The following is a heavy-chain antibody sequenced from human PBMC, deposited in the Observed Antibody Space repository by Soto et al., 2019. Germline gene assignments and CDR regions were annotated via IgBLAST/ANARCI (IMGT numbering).Heavy chain of an antibody. CDR2: VKGDGTNT. D-gene: IGHD3-3*01. Sequence: EVQLVESGGGLVQFGGSLRLPCAASGLTFRNNWMHWVRQVPGKGLVWVSRVKGDGTNTDYADSVTGRFTISRDNVKNTLYLQMNSLRDEDMGVYYCARGLSGYYGFDSWGQGTLVTVSP. J-gene: IGHJ4*02. CDR3: ARGLSGYYGFDS. CDR1: GLTFRNNW. V-gene: IGHV3-74*01.